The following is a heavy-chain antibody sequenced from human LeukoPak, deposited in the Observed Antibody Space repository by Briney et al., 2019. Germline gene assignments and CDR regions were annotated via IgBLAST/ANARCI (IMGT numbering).Heavy chain of an antibody. V-gene: IGHV3-53*01. CDR2: IYATGKT. Sequence: PGGSLRLSCAASGLTVSGIFMTWVRQAPGKGLECVSVIYATGKTYHADSVRGRFTISRDNSKNTLDLQMNNLRAEDTAVYYCARFKGLSSDWYGWIDSWGQGTQVTDSS. CDR1: GLTVSGIF. J-gene: IGHJ4*02. D-gene: IGHD6-19*01. CDR3: ARFKGLSSDWYGWIDS.